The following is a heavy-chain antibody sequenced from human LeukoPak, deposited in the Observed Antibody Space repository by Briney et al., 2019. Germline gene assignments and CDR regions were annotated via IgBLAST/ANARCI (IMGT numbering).Heavy chain of an antibody. CDR3: ASAGEWLRFDN. V-gene: IGHV4-59*08. CDR1: AGSISSFY. J-gene: IGHJ4*02. CDR2: IYDSVSN. D-gene: IGHD5-12*01. Sequence: PSETLSLTCSVSAGSISSFYWSWIRQPPGKGLEWSGYIYDSVSNNYNPCLKSRATISVDTSKKQFFLKLKSETAADTAVYYCASAGEWLRFDNRGQGTMVAVSS.